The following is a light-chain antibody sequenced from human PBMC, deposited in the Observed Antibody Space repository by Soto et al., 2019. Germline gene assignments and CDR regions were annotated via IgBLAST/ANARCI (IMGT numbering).Light chain of an antibody. CDR3: AAWDDSLNGLV. CDR1: SSNIGSNT. Sequence: QSVLTQPPSASGTPGQRVTISCSGSSSNIGSNTVNWYQQLPGTTTTLLIYNNNQPPSGVPDRFSASKADTSASLATSGLPSEDEADYYCAAWDDSLNGLVFGTGTKLTVL. CDR2: NNN. J-gene: IGLJ1*01. V-gene: IGLV1-44*01.